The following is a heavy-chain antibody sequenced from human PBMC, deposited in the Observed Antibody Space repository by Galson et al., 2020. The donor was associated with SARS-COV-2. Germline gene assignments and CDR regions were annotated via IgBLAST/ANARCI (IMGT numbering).Heavy chain of an antibody. D-gene: IGHD6-19*01. J-gene: IGHJ5*02. CDR3: ARDVTYTSGRPKGGSWFDP. Sequence: ASVKVSCKASGYTFTSYAMHWVRQDPGQRLEWMGWINAGSGNTKYSQKFQGRVTITRDTSASTVYMELSSLRSEDTAVYYCARDVTYTSGRPKGGSWFDPWGQGTLVTVSS. CDR2: INAGSGNT. V-gene: IGHV1-3*01. CDR1: GYTFTSYA.